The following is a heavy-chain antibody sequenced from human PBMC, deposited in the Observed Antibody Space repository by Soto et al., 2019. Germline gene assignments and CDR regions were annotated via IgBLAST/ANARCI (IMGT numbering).Heavy chain of an antibody. CDR1: AGSMINYY. D-gene: IGHD1-7*01. V-gene: IGHV4-59*01. CDR3: ARGPELNFDY. CDR2: IDYSGST. Sequence: SETLSLTCTFSAGSMINYYWNWIRQPPGKGLEWIAYIDYSGSTNYNPSLKSRLSISFDTSKSQFSLGLNSVTAADTAIYYCARGPELNFDYWGHGILVTVSS. J-gene: IGHJ4*01.